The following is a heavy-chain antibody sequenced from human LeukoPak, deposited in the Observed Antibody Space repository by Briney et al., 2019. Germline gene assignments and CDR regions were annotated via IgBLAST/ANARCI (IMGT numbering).Heavy chain of an antibody. Sequence: ASAKVSCKASGYTFTSYGISWVRQAPGQGLEWMGWISAYNGNTNYAQKLQGRVTMTTDTSTSTAYMELRSLRSDDTAVYYCARVLAAAGTDSLDYWGQGTLVTVSS. CDR1: GYTFTSYG. CDR3: ARVLAAAGTDSLDY. J-gene: IGHJ4*02. CDR2: ISAYNGNT. D-gene: IGHD6-13*01. V-gene: IGHV1-18*01.